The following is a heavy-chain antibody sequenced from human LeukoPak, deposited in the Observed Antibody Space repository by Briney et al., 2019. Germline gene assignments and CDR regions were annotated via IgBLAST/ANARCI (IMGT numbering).Heavy chain of an antibody. CDR2: IYTSGST. Sequence: SETLSLTCTVSGGSISSGSYYWSWIRQPAGKGLEWIGRIYTSGSTNYNPSLKSRVTMSVDSSKNQFSLKLTSVTAADTAVYYCARETTLTGYSSGLGFNYWGQGTLVTVSS. D-gene: IGHD6-19*01. CDR1: GGSISSGSYY. V-gene: IGHV4-61*02. J-gene: IGHJ4*02. CDR3: ARETTLTGYSSGLGFNY.